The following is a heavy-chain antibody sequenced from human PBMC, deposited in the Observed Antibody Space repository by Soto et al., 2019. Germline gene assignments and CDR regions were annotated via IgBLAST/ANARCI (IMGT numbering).Heavy chain of an antibody. CDR1: GFTFSTYA. CDR3: ANAPALTKFGELLWN. J-gene: IGHJ4*02. CDR2: ISWSGDYT. Sequence: GGSLRLSCAASGFTFSTYAMNWVRQAPGKGLEWVSGISWSGDYTYYADSVKGRFTISRDNSKNTLYLQMNSLRAEDTAVYYCANAPALTKFGELLWNWGQGTLVTVSS. D-gene: IGHD3-10*01. V-gene: IGHV3-23*01.